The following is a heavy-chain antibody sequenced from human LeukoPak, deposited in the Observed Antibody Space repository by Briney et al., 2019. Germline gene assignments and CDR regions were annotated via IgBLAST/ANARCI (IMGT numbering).Heavy chain of an antibody. Sequence: PSETLSLTCAVYGGSFSGYYWSWIRQPPGKGLEWIGEINHSGSTNYNPSLKSRVTISVDTSKNQFSLKLSSVTAADTAVYYCARNVPPYGDYVPYYYYMDVWGKGTTVTISS. V-gene: IGHV4-34*01. D-gene: IGHD4-17*01. J-gene: IGHJ6*03. CDR3: ARNVPPYGDYVPYYYYMDV. CDR1: GGSFSGYY. CDR2: INHSGST.